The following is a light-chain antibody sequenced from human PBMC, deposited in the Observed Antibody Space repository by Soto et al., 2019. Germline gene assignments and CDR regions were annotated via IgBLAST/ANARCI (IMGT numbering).Light chain of an antibody. CDR3: HQYNNWPPWT. J-gene: IGKJ1*01. V-gene: IGKV3-15*01. Sequence: EVVMTQSPATLSVSPGERATLSCRASQSVSINLAWYQQKPGQAPRLLIFGASTRATGIPARFSGSGSGTEFTLTINSLQSEDFAVYYCHQYNNWPPWTFGQGTKEEIK. CDR2: GAS. CDR1: QSVSIN.